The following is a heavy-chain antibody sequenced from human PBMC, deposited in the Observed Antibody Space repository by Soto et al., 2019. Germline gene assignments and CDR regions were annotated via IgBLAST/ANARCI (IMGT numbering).Heavy chain of an antibody. CDR3: ARDRGGGAVAEFDY. J-gene: IGHJ4*02. CDR2: IYYIGST. CDR1: VGSISSYY. Sequence: PSETLSLTCTVSVGSISSYYWSWIRQPPGKGLEWIGYIYYIGSTNYNPSLKIRVTISVDTSKNQFSLKLSSVTAADTAVYYCARDRGGGAVAEFDYWGQGTLVTVSS. D-gene: IGHD6-19*01. V-gene: IGHV4-59*01.